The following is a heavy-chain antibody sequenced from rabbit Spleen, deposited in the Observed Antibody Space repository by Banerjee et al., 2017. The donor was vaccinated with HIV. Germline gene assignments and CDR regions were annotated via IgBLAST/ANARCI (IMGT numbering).Heavy chain of an antibody. V-gene: IGHV1S45*01. CDR1: GFPFSDKAV. CDR2: INAITGKA. D-gene: IGHD8-1*01. Sequence: QQQLVESGGGLVKPGASLTLTCKASGFPFSDKAVICWVRQAPGKGLEWIACINAITGKAVYATWAKGRFTFSKTSSTTVTLQMTSLTVADTATYFCARDAGRGDYIDGVFNLWGQGTLVTVS. J-gene: IGHJ4*01. CDR3: ARDAGRGDYIDGVFNL.